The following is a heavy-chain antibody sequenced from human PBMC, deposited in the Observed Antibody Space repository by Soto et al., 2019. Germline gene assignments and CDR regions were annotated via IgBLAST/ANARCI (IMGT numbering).Heavy chain of an antibody. Sequence: QVQLQESGPGLVKPSQTLSLTCTVSGDSISSGGYCWSWIRQHPGKGLEWIGYISNSGNTYYNPSLTGRLTVSVARSEDQCSRKLAPVTAADSALYSCARIGGGGYYFDSSGYLDYWGQGTLVTVSS. CDR3: ARIGGGGYYFDSSGYLDY. J-gene: IGHJ4*02. D-gene: IGHD3-22*01. CDR1: GDSISSGGYC. V-gene: IGHV4-31*03. CDR2: ISNSGNT.